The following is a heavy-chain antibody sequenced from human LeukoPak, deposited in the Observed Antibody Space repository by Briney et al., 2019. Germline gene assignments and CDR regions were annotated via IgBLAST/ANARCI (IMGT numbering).Heavy chain of an antibody. V-gene: IGHV3-9*01. J-gene: IGHJ4*02. CDR2: NSWNSGSI. Sequence: GGSLRLFCAASGFTFDVYAMHWVRHARGKGLEWVSGNSWNSGSIGYADSVKGRFTISRDNAKNSLYLQMNSLRAEDTALYYCAKEYSSGWYDYWGQGTLVTVSS. CDR1: GFTFDVYA. CDR3: AKEYSSGWYDY. D-gene: IGHD6-19*01.